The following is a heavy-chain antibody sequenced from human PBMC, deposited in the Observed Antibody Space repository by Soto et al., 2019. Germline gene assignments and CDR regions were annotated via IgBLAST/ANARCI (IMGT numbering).Heavy chain of an antibody. CDR2: IKQDGSEK. V-gene: IGHV3-7*03. D-gene: IGHD6-13*01. CDR3: ASGGAAAGTGYYYGMDV. CDR1: GFTFSSYW. J-gene: IGHJ6*02. Sequence: PGGSLRLSCAASGFTFSSYWMSWVRQAPGKGLEWVANIKQDGSEKYYVDSVKGRFTISRDNAKNSLYLQMNSLRAEDTAVYYCASGGAAAGTGYYYGMDVWGQGTTVTVSS.